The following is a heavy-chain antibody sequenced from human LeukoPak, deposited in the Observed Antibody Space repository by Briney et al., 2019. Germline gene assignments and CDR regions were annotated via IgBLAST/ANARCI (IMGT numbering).Heavy chain of an antibody. CDR2: IKPDGSEK. CDR1: GFTFTTYW. V-gene: IGHV3-7*01. D-gene: IGHD6-19*01. J-gene: IGHJ4*02. Sequence: PGGSLRLSCAASGFTFTTYWMSWIRQTPGKGLEWVAKIKPDGSEKSYVDSVKGRFTISRDNAKNSVFLQMDSLRVEDTALYYCARGQLAGSYWGQGALVTVSS. CDR3: ARGQLAGSY.